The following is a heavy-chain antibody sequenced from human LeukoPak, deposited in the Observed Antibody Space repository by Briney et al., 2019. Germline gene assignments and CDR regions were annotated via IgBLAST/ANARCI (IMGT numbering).Heavy chain of an antibody. J-gene: IGHJ4*02. CDR1: GYTFSGTGWY. Sequence: DSVKVSCKASGYTFSGTGWYLYWLRQAPGQGLERMGWIYPNNGATAYAQKFQGRVAMTRDTSITTAYMELSRLRPDDTAVYYCARDGPAQMVDFDYWGQGTLVTVSS. D-gene: IGHD3-10*01. CDR3: ARDGPAQMVDFDY. CDR2: IYPNNGAT. V-gene: IGHV1-2*02.